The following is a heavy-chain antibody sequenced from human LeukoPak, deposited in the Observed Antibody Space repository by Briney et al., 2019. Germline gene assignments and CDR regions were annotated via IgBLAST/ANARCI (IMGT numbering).Heavy chain of an antibody. J-gene: IGHJ2*01. CDR1: GFTFSSYG. D-gene: IGHD3-10*01. CDR2: ISGSGGST. CDR3: AKVYRDYCGSGSYVTRYGWYFDL. V-gene: IGHV3-23*01. Sequence: PGGSLRLSCAASGFTFSSYGMSWVRQAPGKGLEWVSAISGSGGSTYYADSVKGRFTISRDNSKNTLYLQMNSLRAEDTAVYYCAKVYRDYCGSGSYVTRYGWYFDLWGRGTLVTVSS.